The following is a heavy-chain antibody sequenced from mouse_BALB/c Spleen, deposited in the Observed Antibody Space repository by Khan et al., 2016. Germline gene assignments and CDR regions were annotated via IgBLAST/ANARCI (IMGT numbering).Heavy chain of an antibody. D-gene: IGHD1-1*01. J-gene: IGHJ4*01. CDR2: ISYSGST. Sequence: EVQLQESGPGLVKPSQSLSLTCTVTGYSITSDYAWNWIRQFPGNRLEWMGYISYSGSTSYNPSLKSRISITRDTSKNQFFLQLNSVTSEDTATXYGARSDYGDKDAMDYWGQGTSVTVSS. CDR3: ARSDYGDKDAMDY. V-gene: IGHV3-2*02. CDR1: GYSITSDYA.